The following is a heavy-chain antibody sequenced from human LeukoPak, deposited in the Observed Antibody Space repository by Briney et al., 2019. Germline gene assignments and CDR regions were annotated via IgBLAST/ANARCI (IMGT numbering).Heavy chain of an antibody. CDR3: ARGPLRFLEWLYAVRGENYFDY. CDR1: GYTFTSYY. Sequence: GASVKVSCKASGYTFTSYYMHWVRQAPGQGLEWMGIINPSGGSTSYAQKFQGRVTMTRDTSTSTVYMELSSLRSEDTAVYYCARGPLRFLEWLYAVRGENYFDYWGQGTLVTVSS. CDR2: INPSGGST. J-gene: IGHJ4*02. V-gene: IGHV1-46*01. D-gene: IGHD3-3*01.